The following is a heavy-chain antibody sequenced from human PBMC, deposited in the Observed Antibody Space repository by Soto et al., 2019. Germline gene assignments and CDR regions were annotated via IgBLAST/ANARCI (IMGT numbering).Heavy chain of an antibody. CDR3: ARDLDCSSTSCYTTEYFQH. J-gene: IGHJ1*01. Sequence: QVQLVQSGAEVKKPGSSVKVSCKASGGTFSSYTISWVRQAPGQGLEWMGRIIPILGIANYAQKFQGRVTITADKSTSTAYMELSSLRSEDTAVYYCARDLDCSSTSCYTTEYFQHWGQGTLVTVSS. D-gene: IGHD2-2*02. CDR1: GGTFSSYT. CDR2: IIPILGIA. V-gene: IGHV1-69*08.